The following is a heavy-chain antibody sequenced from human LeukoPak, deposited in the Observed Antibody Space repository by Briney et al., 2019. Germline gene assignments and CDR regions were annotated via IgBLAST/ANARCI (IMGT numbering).Heavy chain of an antibody. D-gene: IGHD3-22*01. V-gene: IGHV4-31*03. CDR2: IYYSGST. CDR1: GGSISSGGYY. CDR3: ARATVDYYDSSGYYYFDY. J-gene: IGHJ4*02. Sequence: PSETLSLTCTVSGGSISSGGYYWSWIRQHPGKGLEWIGYIYYSGSTYYNPSLKSRVTISVDTSKNQFSLKLSSVTAADTAVYYCARATVDYYDSSGYYYFDYWGQGTLVTVSS.